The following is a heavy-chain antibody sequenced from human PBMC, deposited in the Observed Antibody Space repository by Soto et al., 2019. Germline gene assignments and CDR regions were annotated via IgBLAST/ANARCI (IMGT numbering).Heavy chain of an antibody. D-gene: IGHD5-12*01. J-gene: IGHJ6*03. Sequence: GGSLRLSCAASGFTFSSYGMHWVRQAPGKGLEWVAVISYDGSNKYYADSVKGRFTISRDNSKNTLYLQMNSLRAEDTAVYYCAKDPGWLLSYYYYMDVWGKGTTVTVSS. CDR3: AKDPGWLLSYYYYMDV. V-gene: IGHV3-30*18. CDR1: GFTFSSYG. CDR2: ISYDGSNK.